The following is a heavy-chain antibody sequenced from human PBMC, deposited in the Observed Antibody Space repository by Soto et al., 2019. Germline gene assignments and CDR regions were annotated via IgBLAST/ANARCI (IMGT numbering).Heavy chain of an antibody. D-gene: IGHD3-16*01. CDR3: ARDGGVYSRRGYYYYGMDV. Sequence: PSETLSLTCTVSGGSISSYYLSWVRQPPGKGLEWIGYIYYSGSTNYNPSLKSLVTISVDTSKNQFSLMLSSVTAADTAVYYCARDGGVYSRRGYYYYGMDVWGQGTTVTVSS. CDR1: GGSISSYY. J-gene: IGHJ6*02. V-gene: IGHV4-59*01. CDR2: IYYSGST.